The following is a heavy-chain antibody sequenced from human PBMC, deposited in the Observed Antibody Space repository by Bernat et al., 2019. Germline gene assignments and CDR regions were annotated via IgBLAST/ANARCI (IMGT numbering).Heavy chain of an antibody. CDR2: ISWNSGSI. CDR1: GFTFDDYA. CDR3: AKGSSSSWYSEYFQH. J-gene: IGHJ1*01. D-gene: IGHD6-13*01. Sequence: VQLVESGGGLVQPGRSLRLSCAASGFTFDDYAMHWVRQAPGKGLEWVSGISWNSGSIGYADSVKGRFTISRDNAKNSLYLQMNSLRAEDTALYYCAKGSSSSWYSEYFQHWGQGTLVTVSS. V-gene: IGHV3-9*01.